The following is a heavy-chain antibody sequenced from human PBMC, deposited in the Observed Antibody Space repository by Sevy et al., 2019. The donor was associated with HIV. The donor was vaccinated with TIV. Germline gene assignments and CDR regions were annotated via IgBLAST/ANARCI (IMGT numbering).Heavy chain of an antibody. CDR2: IYTSGST. CDR1: GGSISSYY. V-gene: IGHV4-4*07. CDR3: AREEAYSSSWYGNYYYYGMDV. D-gene: IGHD6-13*01. Sequence: SETLSLTCTVSGGSISSYYWSWIRQPAGKGLEWIGRIYTSGSTNYNPSLKSGVTMSVDTSKNQFSLKLSSVTAADTAVYYCAREEAYSSSWYGNYYYYGMDVWGQGTTVTVSS. J-gene: IGHJ6*02.